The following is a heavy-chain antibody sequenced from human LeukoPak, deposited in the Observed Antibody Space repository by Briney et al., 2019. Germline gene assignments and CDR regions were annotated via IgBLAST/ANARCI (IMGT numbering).Heavy chain of an antibody. CDR1: GFTFSSYA. CDR3: AKDLFVTVRSPMVNWFYP. D-gene: IGHD3-3*01. CDR2: ISGSGGST. Sequence: PGGSLRLSCAAPGFTFSSYAMSWIRQAPGKGLEWVSAISGSGGSTYYADPVKGRFTISSDNYKNTLYLQMKSLRAENTAVYYLAKDLFVTVRSPMVNWFYPWGQGALVSVSS. V-gene: IGHV3-23*01. J-gene: IGHJ5*02.